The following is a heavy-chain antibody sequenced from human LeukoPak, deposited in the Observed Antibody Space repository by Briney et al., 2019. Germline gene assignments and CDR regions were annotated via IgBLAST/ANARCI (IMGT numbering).Heavy chain of an antibody. CDR2: ISAGSAST. J-gene: IGHJ5*02. Sequence: GGSLRLSCAASGFTFSSYAMSWVRQAPGKGLEWVSAISAGSASTFYADSVEGRFTISRDNAKNSLYLQMNSLRAEDTALYYCAKDGGYSSSWYEWNWFDPWGQGTLVTVSS. CDR1: GFTFSSYA. V-gene: IGHV3-23*01. D-gene: IGHD6-13*01. CDR3: AKDGGYSSSWYEWNWFDP.